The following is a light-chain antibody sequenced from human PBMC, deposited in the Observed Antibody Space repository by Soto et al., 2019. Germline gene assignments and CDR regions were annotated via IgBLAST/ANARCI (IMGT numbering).Light chain of an antibody. CDR2: EVS. CDR3: RSYTSSSTYV. CDR1: SSDIGYYNY. V-gene: IGLV2-14*01. Sequence: QSALTQPASVSGSPGQSITISSTGTSSDIGYYNYVSWYQQHPGKAPKLMIYEVSNRPSGVSNRFSGSKSGDTASLTISGLQAEDEADYYCRSYTSSSTYVFGTGTKLTVL. J-gene: IGLJ1*01.